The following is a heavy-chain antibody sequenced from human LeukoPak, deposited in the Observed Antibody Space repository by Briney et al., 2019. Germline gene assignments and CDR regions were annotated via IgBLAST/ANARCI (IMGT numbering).Heavy chain of an antibody. J-gene: IGHJ4*02. Sequence: GGSLRLSCAASGFTFSSHAMNWVRQAPGKGLEWVSGISDSGDSTDYADSVKGRFTISRDNPKNRLFLQMNSLRAEDTAVYYCARRIIGTSPDYWGQGTLVTVSP. CDR2: ISDSGDST. V-gene: IGHV3-23*01. CDR3: ARRIIGTSPDY. D-gene: IGHD1-20*01. CDR1: GFTFSSHA.